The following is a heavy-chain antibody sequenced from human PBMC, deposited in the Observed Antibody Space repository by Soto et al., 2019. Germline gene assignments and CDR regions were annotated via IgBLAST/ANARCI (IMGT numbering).Heavy chain of an antibody. D-gene: IGHD3-10*01. CDR2: IYYSGST. V-gene: IGHV4-59*01. CDR1: GGSISSYY. Sequence: SETLSLTCTVSGGSISSYYWSWIRQPPGKGLEWIGYIYYSGSTNYNPSLKSRVTISVDTSKKQFSLKLSSVTAADTAVYYCARDGVYYGSGSYYPHNWFDPWGQGTLVTVSS. J-gene: IGHJ5*02. CDR3: ARDGVYYGSGSYYPHNWFDP.